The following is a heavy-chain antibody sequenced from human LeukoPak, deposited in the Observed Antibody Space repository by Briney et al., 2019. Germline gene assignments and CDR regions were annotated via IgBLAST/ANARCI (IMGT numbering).Heavy chain of an antibody. V-gene: IGHV3-23*01. CDR2: IFGNGDTT. CDR1: GFSFSSYA. D-gene: IGHD3-10*01. CDR3: AKRNTMVRGGPCFDY. Sequence: PGGSLRLSCAASGFSFSSYAMNWVRQAPGKWLEWVSIIFGNGDTTYYADSVKGRFTVSRDNSKDTLYLKMNDLRPDDTAIYYCAKRNTMVRGGPCFDYWGQGTLVTVSS. J-gene: IGHJ4*02.